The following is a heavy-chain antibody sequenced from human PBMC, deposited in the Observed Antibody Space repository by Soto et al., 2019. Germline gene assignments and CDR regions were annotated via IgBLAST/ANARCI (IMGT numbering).Heavy chain of an antibody. D-gene: IGHD1-26*01. CDR3: ARGLQWELLG. V-gene: IGHV4-61*01. J-gene: IGHJ4*02. CDR1: GGSVSSGSYY. Sequence: QVQLQESGPGLVKPSETLSLTCTVSGGSVSSGSYYWSWIRQPPGKVLEWIGYIYYSGSTNYNPSLKSRVTISVDTSKNQFSLKLSSVTAADTAVYYCARGLQWELLGWGQGTLVTVSS. CDR2: IYYSGST.